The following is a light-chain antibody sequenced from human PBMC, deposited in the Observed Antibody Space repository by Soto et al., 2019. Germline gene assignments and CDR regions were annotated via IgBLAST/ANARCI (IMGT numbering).Light chain of an antibody. V-gene: IGLV1-44*01. CDR1: SSNIGSNT. CDR2: SNN. Sequence: QSVLTQPPSASGTPGQRVTISCSGSSSNIGSNTVNWYQQLPGTAPKLLIYSNNQRPSGVHDRFSGSKSGTSASLAISGLKSEVEADYYCAAWDDSRNGQGVFGGGTKLTVL. CDR3: AAWDDSRNGQGV. J-gene: IGLJ2*01.